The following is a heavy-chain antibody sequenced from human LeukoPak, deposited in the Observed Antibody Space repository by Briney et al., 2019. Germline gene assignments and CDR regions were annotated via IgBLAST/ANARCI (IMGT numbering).Heavy chain of an antibody. D-gene: IGHD4-11*01. Sequence: GRSLRLSCAASGFTFSSYGMHWVRQAPGKGLEWVAVISYDGSNKYYADSVKGRFTISRDNSKNTLYLQMNSLRAEDTAVYYCARGVYSIRYNWFDPWGQGTLVTVSS. CDR3: ARGVYSIRYNWFDP. V-gene: IGHV3-30*03. CDR1: GFTFSSYG. J-gene: IGHJ5*02. CDR2: ISYDGSNK.